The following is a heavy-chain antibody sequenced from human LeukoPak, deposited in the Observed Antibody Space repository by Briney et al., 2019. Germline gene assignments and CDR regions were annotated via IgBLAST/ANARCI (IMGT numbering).Heavy chain of an antibody. Sequence: HPGGSLRLSCAASGFTVSSNYMSWVRQAPGKGLEWDSVIYSGGSTYYADSVKGRFTISRDNSKNTLYLQMNSLRAEDTAVYYCARDDPKYYYYYGMDVWGQGTTVTVSS. V-gene: IGHV3-53*01. CDR3: ARDDPKYYYYYGMDV. CDR1: GFTVSSNY. J-gene: IGHJ6*02. CDR2: IYSGGST.